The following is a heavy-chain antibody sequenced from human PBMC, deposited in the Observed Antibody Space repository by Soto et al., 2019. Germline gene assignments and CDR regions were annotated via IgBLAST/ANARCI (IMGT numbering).Heavy chain of an antibody. J-gene: IGHJ4*02. CDR2: IYPGDSDT. V-gene: IGHV5-51*01. CDR1: EYHFTSYW. Sequence: PGESLKISCKGSEYHFTSYWIAWVRQMPGKGLEWMGIIYPGDSDTRYSPSFQGQVTISRDNSKNTLYLQMNSLRAEDTAVYYCAILTVTRPGAFDYWGQGTLVTVSS. CDR3: AILTVTRPGAFDY. D-gene: IGHD4-17*01.